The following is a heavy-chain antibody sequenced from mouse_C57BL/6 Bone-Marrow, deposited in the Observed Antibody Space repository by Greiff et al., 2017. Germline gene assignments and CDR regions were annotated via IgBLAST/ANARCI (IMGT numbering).Heavy chain of an antibody. CDR3: TTELRRDYYAMDY. Sequence: VQLKQSGAELVRPGASVKLSCTASGFNIKDDYMHWVKQRPEQGLEWIGWIDPENGDTEYASKFQGKATITADTSSNTAYLQRRRLTSEDTAVYYCTTELRRDYYAMDYWGQGTSVTVSS. CDR2: IDPENGDT. V-gene: IGHV14-4*01. D-gene: IGHD1-1*01. CDR1: GFNIKDDY. J-gene: IGHJ4*01.